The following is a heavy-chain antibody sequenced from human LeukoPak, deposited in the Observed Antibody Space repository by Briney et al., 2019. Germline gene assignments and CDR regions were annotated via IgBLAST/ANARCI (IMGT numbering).Heavy chain of an antibody. CDR3: ARERATTTFDY. Sequence: ASVKVSCKASGYTFTSYGISWVRQAPGQGLEWMGWISAYNGNTNYAQKLQGRVTMTTDTSTSTAYMELKSLKSEDTAVYFCARERATTTFDYWGQGTLVTVSS. CDR2: ISAYNGNT. D-gene: IGHD1-14*01. V-gene: IGHV1-18*01. CDR1: GYTFTSYG. J-gene: IGHJ4*02.